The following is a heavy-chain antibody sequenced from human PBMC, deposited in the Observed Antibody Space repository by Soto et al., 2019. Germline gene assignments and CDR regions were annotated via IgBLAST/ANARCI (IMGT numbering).Heavy chain of an antibody. V-gene: IGHV1-3*01. D-gene: IGHD2-2*01. Sequence: ASVKVSCKASGYTFTSYAMHWVRQAPGQRLEWMGWINAGNGNTKYSQKFQGRVTITRDTSASTAYMELSRLRSEDTAVYYCAREVVVVPAAMADHAFDIWGQGTMVTVSS. CDR2: INAGNGNT. CDR1: GYTFTSYA. J-gene: IGHJ3*02. CDR3: AREVVVVPAAMADHAFDI.